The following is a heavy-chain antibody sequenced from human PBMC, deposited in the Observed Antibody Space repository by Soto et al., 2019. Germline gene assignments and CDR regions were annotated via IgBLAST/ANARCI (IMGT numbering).Heavy chain of an antibody. CDR1: GGSISSYY. Sequence: SETLSLTCTVSGGSISSYYWSWIRQPPGKGLEWIGYIYYSGSTNYNPSLKSRVTISVDTSKNQFSLKLSSVTAADTAVYYCARSVGTISESWSIGNWFDPWGQGTLVNVSS. J-gene: IGHJ5*02. D-gene: IGHD1-7*01. V-gene: IGHV4-59*01. CDR3: ARSVGTISESWSIGNWFDP. CDR2: IYYSGST.